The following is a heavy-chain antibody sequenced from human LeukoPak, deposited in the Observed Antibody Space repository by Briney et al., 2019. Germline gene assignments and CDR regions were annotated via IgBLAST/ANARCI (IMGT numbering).Heavy chain of an antibody. Sequence: SEALSLTCTVSGGSISSYYWSWIRQPPGKGLEWIGYIYYSGSTNYNPSLKGRVTISVDTSKNQCSLKLSSVTAADPAVYYCARVSGIAAAGYDFYYYYGMDVWGQGTTSPSP. CDR3: ARVSGIAAAGYDFYYYYGMDV. CDR1: GGSISSYY. J-gene: IGHJ6*02. CDR2: IYYSGST. V-gene: IGHV4-59*01. D-gene: IGHD6-13*01.